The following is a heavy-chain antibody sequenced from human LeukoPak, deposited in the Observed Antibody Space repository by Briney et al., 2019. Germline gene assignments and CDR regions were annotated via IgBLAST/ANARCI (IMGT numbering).Heavy chain of an antibody. CDR3: ARALRN. CDR1: GGSISSYF. V-gene: IGHV4-59*01. Sequence: SETLSLTCIVSGGSISSYFWSWIRQPPGKGLEWIGYISNSGSTNCNPSLKSRVTISADTSKNQFSLKLSSVTAADTAVYYCARALRNWGQGTLVTVSS. J-gene: IGHJ4*02. CDR2: ISNSGST.